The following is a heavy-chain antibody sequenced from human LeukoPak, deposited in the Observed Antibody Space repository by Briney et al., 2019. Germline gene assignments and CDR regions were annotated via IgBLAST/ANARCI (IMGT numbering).Heavy chain of an antibody. V-gene: IGHV1-8*01. CDR3: ARGRRTSSGWSF. CDR2: MNPNSGNT. CDR1: GYTFTSYD. D-gene: IGHD6-19*01. Sequence: ASVKVSCNASGYTFTSYDINWVRQATGQGLEWMGWMNPNSGNTGYAQKFQGRVTMTRNTSISTAYMELSSLRSEDTAVYYCARGRRTSSGWSFWGQGTLVTVSS. J-gene: IGHJ4*02.